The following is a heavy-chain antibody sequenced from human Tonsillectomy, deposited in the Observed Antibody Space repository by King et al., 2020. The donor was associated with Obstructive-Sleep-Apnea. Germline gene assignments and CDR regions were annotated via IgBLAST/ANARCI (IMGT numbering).Heavy chain of an antibody. CDR3: AKGKRGSTSWYFDY. V-gene: IGHV3-9*01. CDR1: GFTFDDYA. J-gene: IGHJ4*02. D-gene: IGHD2-2*01. CDR2: ISWDSGSI. Sequence: QLVQSGGGLVQPGRSLRLSCEASGFTFDDYAMHWVRQAPGKGLEWVSAISWDSGSIGYADSVKGRFTIPRDNAKNSLYLQMNGLRAEDTALYYCAKGKRGSTSWYFDYWGQGTLVTVSS.